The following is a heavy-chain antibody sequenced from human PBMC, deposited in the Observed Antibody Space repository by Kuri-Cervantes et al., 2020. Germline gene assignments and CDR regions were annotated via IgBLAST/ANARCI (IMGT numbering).Heavy chain of an antibody. CDR1: GYSISSGYY. D-gene: IGHD3-16*01. J-gene: IGHJ6*03. Sequence: ESLKISCAVSGYSISSGYYWGWIRQPPGKGLEWIGSIYHSGSTYYNPSLKSRVTISVDTSKNQFSLKLSSVTAADTAVYYCARLPRLAPRLGYYYMGAWGKGTTVTVSS. CDR3: ARLPRLAPRLGYYYMGA. V-gene: IGHV4-38-2*01. CDR2: IYHSGST.